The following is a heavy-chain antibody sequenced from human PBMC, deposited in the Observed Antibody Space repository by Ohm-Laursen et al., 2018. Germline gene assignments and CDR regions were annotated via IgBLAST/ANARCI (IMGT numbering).Heavy chain of an antibody. J-gene: IGHJ6*02. V-gene: IGHV3-30*03. CDR3: ARVVVPATTVRSYYYGMDV. CDR1: GFTLRSYV. Sequence: SLRLSCAASGFTLRSYVMHWVRQAPGKGLEWVAVMSDDGSNKYYAASVRGRFTLSRDNSKNTMYLQMKSLRTEDTAVYYCARVVVPATTVRSYYYGMDVWGQGATVTVSS. CDR2: MSDDGSNK. D-gene: IGHD1-26*01.